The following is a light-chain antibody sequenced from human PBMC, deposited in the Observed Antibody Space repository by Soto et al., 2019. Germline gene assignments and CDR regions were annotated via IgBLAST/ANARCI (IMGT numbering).Light chain of an antibody. V-gene: IGKV3-11*01. CDR3: LHRMNWPLT. J-gene: IGKJ5*01. CDR1: QNIASY. CDR2: DAS. Sequence: EIVLTQSLATRSLCPGETAALSCRASQNIASYLLWYQQKPGQAPRLLIYDASNRATGIPARFSGSGSETDFTLTISSLEPEDFAVYFCLHRMNWPLTFGQGRRLEIK.